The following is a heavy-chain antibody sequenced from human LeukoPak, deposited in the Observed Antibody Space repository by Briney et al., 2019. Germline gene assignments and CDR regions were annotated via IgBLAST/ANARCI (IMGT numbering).Heavy chain of an antibody. CDR3: ARDERDYYYYYMDV. CDR1: GGSISSGSYY. CDR2: IYTSGST. V-gene: IGHV4-61*02. Sequence: SQTLSLTCTVSGGSISSGSYYWSWIRQPAGKGLEWIGRIYTSGSTNYNPSLKSRVTISVDTSKNQFSLKLTSVTAADTAVYYCARDERDYYYYYMDVWGKGTTVTVSS. J-gene: IGHJ6*03.